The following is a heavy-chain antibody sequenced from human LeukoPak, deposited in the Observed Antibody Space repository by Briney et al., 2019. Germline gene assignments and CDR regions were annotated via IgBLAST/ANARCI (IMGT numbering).Heavy chain of an antibody. Sequence: EGSLRLSCAASGFTFTTYWMHWVRQAPGKGLVWVSHINSDGSITSYADSVKGRFTISRDNAKNTLYLQMNSLRAEDTAVYYCARDAVDTANAVWGQGTTVTVSS. V-gene: IGHV3-74*01. CDR2: INSDGSIT. CDR3: ARDAVDTANAV. J-gene: IGHJ6*02. D-gene: IGHD5-18*01. CDR1: GFTFTTYW.